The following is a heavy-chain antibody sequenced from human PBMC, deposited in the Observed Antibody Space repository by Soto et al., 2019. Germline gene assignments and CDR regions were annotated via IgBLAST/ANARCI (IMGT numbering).Heavy chain of an antibody. CDR1: GCTFTSYA. Sequence: ASVKVSCKASGCTFTSYAMHWVRQAPGQRLEWMGWINAGNGNTKYSQKFQGRVTITRDTSASTAYMELSSLRSEDTAVYYCARVGATMKDFDYWGQGTLVTVSS. J-gene: IGHJ4*02. CDR3: ARVGATMKDFDY. V-gene: IGHV1-3*01. D-gene: IGHD1-26*01. CDR2: INAGNGNT.